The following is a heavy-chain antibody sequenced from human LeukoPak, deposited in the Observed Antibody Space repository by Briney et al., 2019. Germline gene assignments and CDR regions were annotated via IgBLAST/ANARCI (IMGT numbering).Heavy chain of an antibody. J-gene: IGHJ4*02. V-gene: IGHV3-48*03. D-gene: IGHD6-13*01. CDR2: ILNSGTTT. Sequence: SGGSLRLSCAASGFTFSSYEMNWVRQAPGKGLEWVSYILNSGTTTYYADSVKGRFTISRDNAKKSLYLQMNSLRAEDTAVYYCAKDRRAGIAAAGKGYYFDYWGQGTLVTVSS. CDR1: GFTFSSYE. CDR3: AKDRRAGIAAAGKGYYFDY.